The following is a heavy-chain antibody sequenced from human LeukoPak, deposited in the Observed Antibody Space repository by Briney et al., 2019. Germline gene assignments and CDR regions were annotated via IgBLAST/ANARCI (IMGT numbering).Heavy chain of an antibody. J-gene: IGHJ4*02. CDR1: GGSFSGYY. Sequence: SETLSLTCAVYGGSFSGYYWSWIRQPPGKGLEWIGEINHSGGTNYNPSLKSRVTISVDTSKNQFSLKLSSVTAADTAVYYCARITRYYDILTGYHYYFDYWGQGTLVTVSS. D-gene: IGHD3-9*01. CDR2: INHSGGT. CDR3: ARITRYYDILTGYHYYFDY. V-gene: IGHV4-34*01.